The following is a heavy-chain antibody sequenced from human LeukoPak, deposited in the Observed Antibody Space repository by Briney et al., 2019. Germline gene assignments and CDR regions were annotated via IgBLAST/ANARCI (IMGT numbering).Heavy chain of an antibody. CDR3: ARTYDTSSGWSRFFDY. CDR1: GGTCSSYA. D-gene: IGHD6-19*01. CDR2: IIPIFGTA. Sequence: SVKVSCKASGGTCSSYAISWVRQAPGQGLEWMGRIIPIFGTANYAQKFQGRVTITTDESTSTAYMELSSLRSEDTAVYYCARTYDTSSGWSRFFDYWGQGTLVTVSS. V-gene: IGHV1-69*05. J-gene: IGHJ4*02.